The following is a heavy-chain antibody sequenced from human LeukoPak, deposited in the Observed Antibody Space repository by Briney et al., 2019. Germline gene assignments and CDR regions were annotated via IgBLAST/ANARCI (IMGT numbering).Heavy chain of an antibody. CDR2: INHSGST. D-gene: IGHD5-18*01. CDR3: ARVDSYGYYMDV. CDR1: GGSFSDYY. V-gene: IGHV4-34*01. Sequence: SETLSLNCTVYGGSFSDYYWSWIRQPPGKGLEWIGEINHSGSTNYNPSLKSRVTISVDTSKNQFSLKLSSVTAADTAVYYCARVDSYGYYMDVWGKGTTVTVSS. J-gene: IGHJ6*03.